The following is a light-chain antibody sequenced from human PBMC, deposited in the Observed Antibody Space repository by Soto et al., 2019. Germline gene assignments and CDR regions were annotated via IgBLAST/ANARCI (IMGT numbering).Light chain of an antibody. V-gene: IGKV1-33*01. Sequence: DIPMTQSPSSLSASVGDRVTITCQASQDISNYLNWYQQKPGKAPKLLIYDASNLETGVPSRFSGSGSGTDFTFTISSPQPEDIATYYCQQYDNLPITFGQGTRLEIK. CDR2: DAS. J-gene: IGKJ5*01. CDR1: QDISNY. CDR3: QQYDNLPIT.